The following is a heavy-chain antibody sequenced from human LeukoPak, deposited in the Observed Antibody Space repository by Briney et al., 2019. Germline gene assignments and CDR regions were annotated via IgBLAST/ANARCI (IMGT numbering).Heavy chain of an antibody. Sequence: PSETLSLTCTVSGGSISSSSYYWGWIRQPPGKGLEWIGSIYYSGSTYYNPSLKSRVTISVDTSKNQFSLKLSSVTAADTAVYYCARPSYYYGSGSYYDYWGQGTLVTVSS. CDR2: IYYSGST. CDR3: ARPSYYYGSGSYYDY. V-gene: IGHV4-39*01. D-gene: IGHD3-10*01. J-gene: IGHJ4*02. CDR1: GGSISSSSYY.